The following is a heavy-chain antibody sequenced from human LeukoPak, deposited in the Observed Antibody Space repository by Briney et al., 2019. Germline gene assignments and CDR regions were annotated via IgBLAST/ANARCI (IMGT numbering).Heavy chain of an antibody. Sequence: GGSLRLSCAASGFTFSGSAMYWVRQASGKGLEWVGRIGSKANSYATAYAASVKGMFTISRDDSKNTAYLQMNSLKTEDTAVYYCTRPRYGSGSYRNWFDPWGQGTLVTVSS. CDR3: TRPRYGSGSYRNWFDP. CDR2: IGSKANSYAT. D-gene: IGHD3-10*01. V-gene: IGHV3-73*01. CDR1: GFTFSGSA. J-gene: IGHJ5*02.